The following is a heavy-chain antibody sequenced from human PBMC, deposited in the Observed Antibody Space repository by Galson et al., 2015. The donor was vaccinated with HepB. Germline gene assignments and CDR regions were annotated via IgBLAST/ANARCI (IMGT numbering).Heavy chain of an antibody. CDR2: IYPGDSDT. J-gene: IGHJ4*02. CDR3: ARTAPTGEYCSGGSCYGGKRDDY. D-gene: IGHD2-15*01. Sequence: QSGAEVKKPGESLKISCKGSGYSFTSYWIGWVRQMPGKGLEWMGIIYPGDSDTRYSPSFQGQVTISADKSISTAYLQWSSLKASDTAMYYCARTAPTGEYCSGGSCYGGKRDDYWGQGTLVTVSS. V-gene: IGHV5-51*01. CDR1: GYSFTSYW.